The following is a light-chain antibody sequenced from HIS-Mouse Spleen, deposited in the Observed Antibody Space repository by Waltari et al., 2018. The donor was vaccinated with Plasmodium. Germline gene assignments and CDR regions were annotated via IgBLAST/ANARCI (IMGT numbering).Light chain of an antibody. CDR1: SGHSSYA. CDR3: QTWGTGIRV. Sequence: QLVLTQSPSASASLGASVKLTCTLSSGHSSYAIAWHPQQPEKGPRYSMKLNSDGSHSKWDGIPDRFSGSSSGAERYLTSSSLQSEDEADYYCQTWGTGIRVFGGGTKLTVL. V-gene: IGLV4-69*01. CDR2: LNSDGSH. J-gene: IGLJ3*02.